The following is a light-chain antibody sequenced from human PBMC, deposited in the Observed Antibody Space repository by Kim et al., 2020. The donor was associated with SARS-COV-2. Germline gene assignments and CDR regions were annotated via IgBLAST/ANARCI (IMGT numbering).Light chain of an antibody. V-gene: IGKV3-20*01. J-gene: IGKJ2*01. CDR3: QQYGSSPYT. CDR1: QSVSSSY. Sequence: EIVLTQSPGTLSLSPGERATLSCRASQSVSSSYLAWYQQKPGKAPRLLIYGASSRATGFPDRFSGSGSGTDFTLTISRLEPEDFAVYYCQQYGSSPYTFGQGTKLEIK. CDR2: GAS.